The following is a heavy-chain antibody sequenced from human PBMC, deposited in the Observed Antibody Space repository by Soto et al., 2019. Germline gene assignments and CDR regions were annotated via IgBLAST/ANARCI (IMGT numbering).Heavy chain of an antibody. CDR3: ARDRGYDAHDYYYNAMDV. Sequence: GGSLRLSCVAPGFTFSNYVMSWVRQAPGKGLECVAAIAGNGGILYYTDSVKGRFSISRDNSKNTLHLQMNSLRAEDTAVYYCARDRGYDAHDYYYNAMDVWGQGTTVTVSS. V-gene: IGHV3-23*01. CDR2: IAGNGGIL. J-gene: IGHJ6*02. CDR1: GFTFSNYV. D-gene: IGHD2-15*01.